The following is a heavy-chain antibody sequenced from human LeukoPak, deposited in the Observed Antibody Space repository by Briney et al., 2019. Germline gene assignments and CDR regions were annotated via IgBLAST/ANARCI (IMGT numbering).Heavy chain of an antibody. Sequence: SETLSLTCTVSGGSISSYYWSWIRQPPGKGLERIGYIYYSGSTNYNPSLKSRVTISVDTSKNQFSLKLSSVTAADTAVYYCARVDPRTTVTFDYWGQGTLVTVSS. CDR2: IYYSGST. CDR1: GGSISSYY. J-gene: IGHJ4*02. D-gene: IGHD4-17*01. CDR3: ARVDPRTTVTFDY. V-gene: IGHV4-59*01.